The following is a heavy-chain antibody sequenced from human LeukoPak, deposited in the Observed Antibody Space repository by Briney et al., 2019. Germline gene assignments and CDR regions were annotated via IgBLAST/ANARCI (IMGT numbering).Heavy chain of an antibody. Sequence: GGSLRLSCAASGFTFSSYAMHWVRQAPGKGLEWVAVISYDGSNKYYADSVKGRFTISRDNSKNTLYLQMNSLRAEDTAVYYCARLPGGSGSQFDYWGQGTLVTVSS. V-gene: IGHV3-30*04. CDR2: ISYDGSNK. J-gene: IGHJ4*02. CDR1: GFTFSSYA. CDR3: ARLPGGSGSQFDY. D-gene: IGHD6-19*01.